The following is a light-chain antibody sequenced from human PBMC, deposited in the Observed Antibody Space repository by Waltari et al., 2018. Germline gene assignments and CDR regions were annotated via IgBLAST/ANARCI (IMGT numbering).Light chain of an antibody. CDR2: DAS. V-gene: IGKV3-11*01. CDR1: ESIDSH. Sequence: EIVLTQSPATLSLSPGERATLSCRASESIDSHLAWYHQKPGQAPSLLIYDASNRATGNPARFSGSRSGTDFTLTISSLDPEDFAVYYCQQRSYWPLTFGGGTKVEIK. J-gene: IGKJ4*01. CDR3: QQRSYWPLT.